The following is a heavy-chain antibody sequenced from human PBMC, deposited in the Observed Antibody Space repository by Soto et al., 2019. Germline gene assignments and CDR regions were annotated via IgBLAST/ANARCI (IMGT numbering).Heavy chain of an antibody. V-gene: IGHV4-30-2*01. Sequence: PSETLSLTCTVSGASITYGAYSWSWIRQTPGKGLEWIGYINHLETTFYNPSFESRLTLSIDRTKNQFSLNLKSMSAADRAVYFCDRGGGFHSFDYWGQGILVTVS. CDR3: DRGGGFHSFDY. J-gene: IGHJ4*02. CDR2: INHLETT. D-gene: IGHD1-26*01. CDR1: GASITYGAYS.